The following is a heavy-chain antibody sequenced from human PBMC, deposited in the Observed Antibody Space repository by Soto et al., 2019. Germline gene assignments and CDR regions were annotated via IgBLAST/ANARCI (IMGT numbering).Heavy chain of an antibody. CDR1: GFTFSSHW. Sequence: GGSLRLSCAASGFTFSSHWMHWVRQAPGKGLVWVSRINTDGSATNYADYAKGRFTVSRDNAKNTLYLQMSSLRAEDTALYYCAKDSDTKRGPDYWGQGTLVTVSS. J-gene: IGHJ4*02. CDR2: INTDGSAT. CDR3: AKDSDTKRGPDY. D-gene: IGHD3-10*01. V-gene: IGHV3-74*01.